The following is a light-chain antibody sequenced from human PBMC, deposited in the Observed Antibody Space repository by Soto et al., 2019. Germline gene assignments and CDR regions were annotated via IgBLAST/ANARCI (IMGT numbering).Light chain of an antibody. CDR2: DVS. CDR3: SSYTSGTTLV. Sequence: QSVLTQPASVSGSPGQSITISCTGTSSDVGGYNYVSWYQQHPGKAPKLMIYDVSNRPSGVSNRFSDSKSGNTASLTISGLQAEDEADYYCSSYTSGTTLVFGGGTKLTVL. CDR1: SSDVGGYNY. V-gene: IGLV2-14*01. J-gene: IGLJ2*01.